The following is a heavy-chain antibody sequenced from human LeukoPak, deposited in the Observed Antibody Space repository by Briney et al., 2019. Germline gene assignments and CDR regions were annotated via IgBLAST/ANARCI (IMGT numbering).Heavy chain of an antibody. CDR2: IHFSGTV. J-gene: IGHJ1*01. Sequence: SQTLSLTCEVSGASVTATNYYWTWIRQRPGKGPEWIGHIHFSGTVYYSPSLQSRASISRDASKNHFSLRLSSLTAADTAVYFCSGGNADSKIHHWGQGTLVAVSS. D-gene: IGHD3-16*01. CDR1: GASVTATNYY. CDR3: SGGNADSKIHH. V-gene: IGHV4-31*11.